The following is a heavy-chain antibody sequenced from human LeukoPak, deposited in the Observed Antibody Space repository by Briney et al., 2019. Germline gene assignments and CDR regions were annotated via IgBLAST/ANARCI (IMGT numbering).Heavy chain of an antibody. D-gene: IGHD6-19*01. J-gene: IGHJ3*02. CDR1: GFTFSDYY. Sequence: GGSLRLSCAASGFTFSDYYMSWIRQAPGKGLEWVSYISSSGSTIYYADSVKGRFTISRDNAKNSLYLQMNSLRSEDTAVYYCASFIGSGWFPHDAFDIWGQGTMVTVSS. CDR2: ISSSGSTI. CDR3: ASFIGSGWFPHDAFDI. V-gene: IGHV3-11*01.